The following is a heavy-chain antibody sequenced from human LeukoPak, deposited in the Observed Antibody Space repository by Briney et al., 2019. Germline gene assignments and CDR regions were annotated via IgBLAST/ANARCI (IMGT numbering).Heavy chain of an antibody. V-gene: IGHV5-51*01. CDR2: IYPGDPDT. Sequence: PGESLKISCKGSGYSFTSYWIGWVRQMPGKGLEWMGIIYPGDPDTRYSPSFQGQVTISADKSISTAYLQWSSLKASDTAMYYCARAGRYDFWSGYYVNWFDPWGQGTLVTVSS. J-gene: IGHJ5*02. CDR1: GYSFTSYW. D-gene: IGHD3-3*01. CDR3: ARAGRYDFWSGYYVNWFDP.